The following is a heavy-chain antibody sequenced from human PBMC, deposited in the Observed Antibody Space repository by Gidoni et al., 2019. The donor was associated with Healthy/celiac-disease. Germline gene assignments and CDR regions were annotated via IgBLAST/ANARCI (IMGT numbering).Heavy chain of an antibody. CDR2: IYYSGST. CDR3: ARAAFDYGDYDYFDY. V-gene: IGHV4-39*07. J-gene: IGHJ4*02. D-gene: IGHD4-17*01. CDR1: GGSIRSSSYY. Sequence: QLQLQESGPGLVKPSETLSLTCTVSGGSIRSSSYYWGWIRQPPGKGLEWIGSIYYSGSTYYNPSLKSRVTISVDTSKNQFSLKLSSVTAADTAVYYCARAAFDYGDYDYFDYWGQGTLVTVSS.